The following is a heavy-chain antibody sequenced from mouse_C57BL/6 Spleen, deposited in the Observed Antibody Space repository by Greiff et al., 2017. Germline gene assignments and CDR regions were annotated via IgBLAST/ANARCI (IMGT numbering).Heavy chain of an antibody. CDR3: AREDYSNPYYYAMDY. D-gene: IGHD2-5*01. J-gene: IGHJ4*01. V-gene: IGHV3-6*01. CDR1: GYSITSGYY. CDR2: ISYDGSN. Sequence: VQLQQSGPGLVKPSQSLSLTCSVTGYSITSGYYWNWIRQFPGNKLEWMGYISYDGSNNYKPSLKNRISITRDTSKNQFFLKLNSVTTEDTATYYCAREDYSNPYYYAMDYWGQGTSVTVSS.